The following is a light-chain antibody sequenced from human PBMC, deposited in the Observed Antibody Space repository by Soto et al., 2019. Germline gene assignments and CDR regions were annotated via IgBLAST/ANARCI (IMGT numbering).Light chain of an antibody. CDR3: QQYNNWPPWT. CDR2: GAS. V-gene: IGKV3-15*01. CDR1: QSVSSN. Sequence: EIVMTQSPATLSVSPGERATLSCRAGQSVSSNLAWYQQKPGQAPRLLIYGASMRATGIPARFSGSGSGTEFTLTISSLQSEDFAVYYCQQYNNWPPWTFGQGTKVEIK. J-gene: IGKJ1*01.